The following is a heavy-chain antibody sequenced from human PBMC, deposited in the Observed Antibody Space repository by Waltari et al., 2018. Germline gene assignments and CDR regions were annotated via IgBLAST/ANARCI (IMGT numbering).Heavy chain of an antibody. CDR2: ISWSRETM. J-gene: IGHJ6*02. V-gene: IGHV3-9*01. CDR3: AKGRKGYYYYGMDI. D-gene: IGHD2-15*01. Sequence: EVQLVESGGDLVQPGRSLRLSCAASGFTFDDYAMHWVRQAPGTELGGISGISWSRETMGYVCFVQGLFTIARRNARNSLYLQRNSLRPEDTDLYYCAKGRKGYYYYGMDIWGQGTTVIVSS. CDR1: GFTFDDYA.